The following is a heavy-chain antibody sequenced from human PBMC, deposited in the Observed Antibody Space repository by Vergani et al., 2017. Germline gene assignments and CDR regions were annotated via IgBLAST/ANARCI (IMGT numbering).Heavy chain of an antibody. CDR1: GFTFTSSA. J-gene: IGHJ3*02. CDR3: AADRGSYYGAHDAFDI. Sequence: QMQLVQSGPEVKKPGTSVKVSCKASGFTFTSSAVQWVRQARGQRLEWIGWIVVGSGNTNYAQKFQERVTITREMSTSPAYMELSSLRSEDTAVYYCAADRGSYYGAHDAFDIWGQGTMVTVSS. D-gene: IGHD1-26*01. V-gene: IGHV1-58*01. CDR2: IVVGSGNT.